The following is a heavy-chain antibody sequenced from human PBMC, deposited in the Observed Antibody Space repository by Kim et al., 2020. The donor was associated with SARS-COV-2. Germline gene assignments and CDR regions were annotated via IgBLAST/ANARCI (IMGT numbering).Heavy chain of an antibody. V-gene: IGHV1-18*01. CDR3: ARDLDGVVSGTFDY. CDR2: ISAYNGNT. Sequence: ASVKVSCKASGYTFTSYGISWVRQAPGQGLEWMGWISAYNGNTNYAQKLQGRVTMTTDTSTSTAYMELRSLRSDDTAVYYCARDLDGVVSGTFDYWGQGTLVTVSS. CDR1: GYTFTSYG. D-gene: IGHD3-3*01. J-gene: IGHJ4*02.